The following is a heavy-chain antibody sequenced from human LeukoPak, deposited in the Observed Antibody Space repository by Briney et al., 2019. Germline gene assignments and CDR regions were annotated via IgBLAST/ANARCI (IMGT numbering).Heavy chain of an antibody. V-gene: IGHV3-66*01. CDR1: GFTVSSNY. D-gene: IGHD5-24*01. Sequence: GGSLRLSCAASGFTVSSNYMSWVRQAPGKGLEWVSVIYSGGSTYYADSVKGRFTISRDNSKNTLYLQMNSLRAEDTAVYYCARVRDGYNFGYFDYWGQGTLVTVSS. CDR3: ARVRDGYNFGYFDY. CDR2: IYSGGST. J-gene: IGHJ4*02.